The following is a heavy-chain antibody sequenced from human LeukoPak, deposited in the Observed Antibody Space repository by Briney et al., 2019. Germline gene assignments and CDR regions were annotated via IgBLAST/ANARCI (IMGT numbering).Heavy chain of an antibody. CDR1: GFTFDAYA. V-gene: IGHV3-9*01. CDR3: AGDYYYYGMDV. J-gene: IGHJ6*02. CDR2: ISWNSGSI. Sequence: GRSLRLSCAASGFTFDAYAMHWVRQAPGKGLEWVSGISWNSGSIGYADSVKGRFTISRDNAKNSLYLQMNSLRAEDTALYYCAGDYYYYGMDVWGQGTTVTVSS.